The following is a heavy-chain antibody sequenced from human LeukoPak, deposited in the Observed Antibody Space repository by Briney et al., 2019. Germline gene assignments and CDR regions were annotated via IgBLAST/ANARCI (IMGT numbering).Heavy chain of an antibody. CDR1: GGSISSSNW. V-gene: IGHV4-4*02. Sequence: SETLSLTCAVSGGSISSSNWWSWVRQPPGKGLEWIGEIYHSGSTNYNPSLKSRVTISVDKSKNQFSLKLSSVTAADTAVYYCARQGSRGVIIGGWFDPCGQGTLVTVSS. J-gene: IGHJ5*02. CDR2: IYHSGST. CDR3: ARQGSRGVIIGGWFDP. D-gene: IGHD3-10*01.